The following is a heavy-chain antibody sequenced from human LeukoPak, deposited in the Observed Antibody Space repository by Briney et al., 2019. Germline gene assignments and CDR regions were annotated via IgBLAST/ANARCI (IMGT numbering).Heavy chain of an antibody. V-gene: IGHV3-30-3*01. D-gene: IGHD6-13*01. Sequence: PGRSLRLSCAASGFTFSSYAMHWVRQAPGKGLEWVAVISYDGSNKYYADSVKGRFTISRDNSKNTLYLQMNSLRAEDTAVYYCARGHGSSSWYGAGDYWGQGTLVTVSS. J-gene: IGHJ4*02. CDR2: ISYDGSNK. CDR3: ARGHGSSSWYGAGDY. CDR1: GFTFSSYA.